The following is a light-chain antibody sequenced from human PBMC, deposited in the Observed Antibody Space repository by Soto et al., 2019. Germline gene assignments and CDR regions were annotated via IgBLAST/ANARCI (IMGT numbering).Light chain of an antibody. CDR2: TYN. Sequence: QPVLTQPPSTSGTPGQRVTISCSGSASNIGTNPVYWYQQLPGTAPRLLIYTYNQRSSGVPDRFSGSKSDTSASLAISGLQSDDEAEYYCAAWDDSLSGVVFGGGTKVTVL. CDR1: ASNIGTNP. V-gene: IGLV1-47*02. CDR3: AAWDDSLSGVV. J-gene: IGLJ2*01.